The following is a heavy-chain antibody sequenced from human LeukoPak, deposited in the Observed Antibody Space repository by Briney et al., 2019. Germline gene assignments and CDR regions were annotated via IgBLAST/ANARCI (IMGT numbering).Heavy chain of an antibody. Sequence: SQTLSLTCTVSGGSISSCGYYWSWIRQHPGKGLESIGYIYYSGISYYNPSLKSRVTISVDTSKNQFSLKLSSVTAADTAVYYCARVSAGDAFDIWGQGTMVTVSS. CDR3: ARVSAGDAFDI. CDR1: GGSISSCGYY. V-gene: IGHV4-31*03. J-gene: IGHJ3*02. D-gene: IGHD3-10*01. CDR2: IYYSGIS.